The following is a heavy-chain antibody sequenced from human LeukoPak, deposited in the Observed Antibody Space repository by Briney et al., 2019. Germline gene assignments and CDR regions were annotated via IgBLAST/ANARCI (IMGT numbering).Heavy chain of an antibody. CDR1: GFTFSSYS. CDR2: ISSYSSAI. J-gene: IGHJ4*02. CDR3: TRDPPGDY. D-gene: IGHD3-10*01. Sequence: TGGSLRLSCAASGFTFSSYSMNWVRQAPGKGREWVSYISSYSSAIYYADSVKGRFTISRENAQNSLYLQMNSLRDEDTAVYYCTRDPPGDYWGQGTLVTVSS. V-gene: IGHV3-48*02.